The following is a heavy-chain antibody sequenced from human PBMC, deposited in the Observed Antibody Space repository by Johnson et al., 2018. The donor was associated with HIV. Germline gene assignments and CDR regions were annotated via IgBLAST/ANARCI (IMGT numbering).Heavy chain of an antibody. Sequence: VQLVESGGGLVKPGGSLRLSCAASGFTFNNAWMGWVRQAPGKGLEWVGRIRSKTDGGITDYAAPVKGRFTFSRDDSKNTLYLQMNSLRAEDTAVYYCARRDDIRNGAFDIWGQGTMVTVSS. CDR1: GFTFNNAW. CDR3: ARRDDIRNGAFDI. D-gene: IGHD3-22*01. J-gene: IGHJ3*02. CDR2: IRSKTDGGIT. V-gene: IGHV3-15*01.